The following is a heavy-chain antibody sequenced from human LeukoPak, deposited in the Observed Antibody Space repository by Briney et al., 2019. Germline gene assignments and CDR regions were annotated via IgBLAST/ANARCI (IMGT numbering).Heavy chain of an antibody. CDR2: IYYSGGT. D-gene: IGHD7-27*01. CDR3: ASVIGDLSD. Sequence: SETLSLTCTVSGGSISSSSYYWGWIRQPPGKGLEWIGSIYYSGGTYFNPSVKGRVTISVDTSKNQFSLKLTSVTAADTAVYYCASVIGDLSDWGQGTLVTVSS. V-gene: IGHV4-39*01. CDR1: GGSISSSSYY. J-gene: IGHJ4*02.